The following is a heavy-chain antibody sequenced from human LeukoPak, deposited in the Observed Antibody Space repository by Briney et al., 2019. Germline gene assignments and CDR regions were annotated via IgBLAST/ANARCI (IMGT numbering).Heavy chain of an antibody. CDR1: GGSFSGYY. J-gene: IGHJ4*02. Sequence: SETLSLTCAVYGGSFSGYYWSWIRQPPGKGLEWIGEINHSGSTNYNPSLKSRVTISVDTSKNQFSLKLSSVTAADTAVYYCVRYSLETHSFDIWGQGTLVTVSS. V-gene: IGHV4-34*01. CDR3: VRYSLETHSFDI. CDR2: INHSGST. D-gene: IGHD1-26*01.